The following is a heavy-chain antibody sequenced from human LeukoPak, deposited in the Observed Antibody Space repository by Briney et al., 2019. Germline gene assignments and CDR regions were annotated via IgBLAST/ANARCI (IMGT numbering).Heavy chain of an antibody. D-gene: IGHD1-26*01. Sequence: SETLSLTCTVSGGSISSGGDYWSWIRQPPGKGLEWIGYIYHSGYTYYNPSLRSRVTISLDRSKNQFSLKVTSVTAADTAVYYCARGGSADPFEHWGQGTLVTVSS. CDR1: GGSISSGGDY. CDR2: IYHSGYT. V-gene: IGHV4-30-2*01. CDR3: ARGGSADPFEH. J-gene: IGHJ4*02.